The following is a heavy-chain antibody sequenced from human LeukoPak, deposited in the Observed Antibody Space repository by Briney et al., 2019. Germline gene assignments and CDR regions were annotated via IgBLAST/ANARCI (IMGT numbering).Heavy chain of an antibody. J-gene: IGHJ4*02. CDR2: IKQDGSEK. CDR1: GFTFSSYW. Sequence: GGSLRLSCAASGFTFSSYWMSWVRQAPGKGLEWVANIKQDGSEKYYVDSVKGRFTISRDNSKNTLYLQMNSLRAEDTAVYYCAKSRGRWPNNFAYWGQGTLVTVSS. CDR3: AKSRGRWPNNFAY. V-gene: IGHV3-7*03. D-gene: IGHD5-24*01.